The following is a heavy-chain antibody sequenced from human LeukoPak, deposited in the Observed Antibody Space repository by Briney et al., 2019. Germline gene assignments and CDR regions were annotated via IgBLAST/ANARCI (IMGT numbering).Heavy chain of an antibody. Sequence: SETLSLTCTVSGGSISSYYWSWIRQPPGKGLEWIGYIYYSGSTNYNPSLKSRVTISVDTSKNQFSLKLSSVTAADTAVYYCARRKSWSDVGAFDIWGQGTMVTVSS. CDR2: IYYSGST. CDR3: ARRKSWSDVGAFDI. CDR1: GGSISSYY. D-gene: IGHD1-1*01. J-gene: IGHJ3*02. V-gene: IGHV4-59*08.